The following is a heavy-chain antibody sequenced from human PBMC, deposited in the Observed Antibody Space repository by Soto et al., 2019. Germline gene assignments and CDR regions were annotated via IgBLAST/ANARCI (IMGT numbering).Heavy chain of an antibody. CDR3: ARDYDFWSGYGPNGMDV. Sequence: QVQLVQSGAEVKKPGSSVKVSCKASGGTFSSYAISWVRQAPGQGLEWMGGIIPIFGTANYAQKFQGRVTNTADESTSTAYMELSSLRSEDTAVYYCARDYDFWSGYGPNGMDVWGQGTTVTVSS. J-gene: IGHJ6*02. CDR1: GGTFSSYA. CDR2: IIPIFGTA. D-gene: IGHD3-3*01. V-gene: IGHV1-69*12.